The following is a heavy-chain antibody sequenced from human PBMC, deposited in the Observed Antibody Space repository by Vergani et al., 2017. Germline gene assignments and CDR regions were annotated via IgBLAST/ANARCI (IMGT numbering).Heavy chain of an antibody. CDR1: GYPFIDLY. V-gene: IGHV1-2*02. CDR3: TRSAITPSNDWFGP. CDR2: VNHKNGGT. D-gene: IGHD2-21*01. Sequence: QVQLGQSGAEVKKPGASVKAACKAFGYPFIDLYIYWMPQARGQGLEWMGSVNHKNGGTKYEQKFQGRVTLTLDTSRTPAYMELRRLLSDDTAVYFCTRSAITPSNDWFGPWGQGALVIVSS. J-gene: IGHJ5*02.